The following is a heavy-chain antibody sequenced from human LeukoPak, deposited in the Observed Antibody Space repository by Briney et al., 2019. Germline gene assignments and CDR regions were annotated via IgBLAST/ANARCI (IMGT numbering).Heavy chain of an antibody. D-gene: IGHD6-13*01. CDR2: IYYSGGT. CDR3: ARAAAGTFWYFDL. CDR1: DGSISRFY. V-gene: IGHV4-59*01. J-gene: IGHJ2*01. Sequence: SETLSLTCTVSDGSISRFYWSWIRQPPGKGLEWIGYIYYSGGTNYNPSLKSRVTISVDTSKNQFSLKLSSVTAADTAVYYCARAAAGTFWYFDLWGRGTLVTVSS.